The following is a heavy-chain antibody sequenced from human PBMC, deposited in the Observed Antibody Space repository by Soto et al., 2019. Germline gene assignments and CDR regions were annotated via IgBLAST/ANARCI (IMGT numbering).Heavy chain of an antibody. CDR3: AIRRDGYNWRSDY. V-gene: IGHV3-48*02. CDR2: ISSSSSTI. CDR1: GFTFSSYS. Sequence: EVQLVESGGGLVQPGGSLRLSCAASGFTFSSYSMNWVRQAPGKGLEWVSYISSSSSTIYYADSVKGRFTISRDNAKNSLYLQMNSLRDEDTAVYYCAIRRDGYNWRSDYWGQGTLVTVSS. J-gene: IGHJ4*02. D-gene: IGHD5-12*01.